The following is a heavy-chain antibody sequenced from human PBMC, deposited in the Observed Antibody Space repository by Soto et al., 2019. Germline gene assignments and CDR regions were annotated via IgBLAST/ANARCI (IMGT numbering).Heavy chain of an antibody. V-gene: IGHV3-48*02. CDR1: GFTFSSYS. D-gene: IGHD3-10*01. CDR2: ISSSSSTI. J-gene: IGHJ4*02. CDR3: ARVLWFGELLSSFDY. Sequence: GGSLRLSCAASGFTFSSYSMNWVLQAPWKGLEWVSYISSSSSTIYYADSVKGRFTISRDNAKNSLYLQMNSLRDEDTAVYYCARVLWFGELLSSFDYWGQGTLVTVSS.